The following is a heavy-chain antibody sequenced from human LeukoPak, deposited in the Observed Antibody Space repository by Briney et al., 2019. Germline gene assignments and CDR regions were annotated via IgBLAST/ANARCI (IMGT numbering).Heavy chain of an antibody. CDR2: MYFTGST. D-gene: IGHD1-26*01. CDR3: VRLFCATSACPRGYVHH. V-gene: IGHV4-39*01. Sequence: PSETLSLTCSVSGDSFSRSNYYGGWIRQSPGKGLEWIGSMYFTGSTFYTPSLESRVTISGDTSKNQFSLKLSSVSAADTAVYYCVRLFCATSACPRGYVHHWGQGTRVIASS. CDR1: GDSFSRSNYY. J-gene: IGHJ1*01.